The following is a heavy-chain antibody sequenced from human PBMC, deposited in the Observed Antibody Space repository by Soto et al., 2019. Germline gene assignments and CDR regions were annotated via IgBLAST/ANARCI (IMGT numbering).Heavy chain of an antibody. Sequence: PSETLSLTCTVSCGSIRGSPYYWCWILQSPVKGLEWIGSVYYSGGANSNPSLGSRVTISVDTSRNQFSLKVTSLTAADTAVYYCPSRDKGTSVEYWGQGTVVIVSS. D-gene: IGHD1-7*01. CDR1: CGSIRGSPYY. CDR2: VYYSGGA. J-gene: IGHJ4*02. V-gene: IGHV4-39*01. CDR3: PSRDKGTSVEY.